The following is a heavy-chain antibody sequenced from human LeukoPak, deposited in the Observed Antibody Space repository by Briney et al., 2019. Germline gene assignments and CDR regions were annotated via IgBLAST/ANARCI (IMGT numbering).Heavy chain of an antibody. D-gene: IGHD3-9*01. CDR2: IRNKVNNYAT. V-gene: IGHV3-73*01. CDR1: EFTFSGSA. J-gene: IGHJ6*02. CDR3: TGRAPYFDILTGYYRDYYYGVDV. Sequence: GGSLRVSCAASEFTFSGSAIHWVRQASGKGLEWVGRIRNKVNNYATAYAASVKGRFTISRDDSKNTAYLQMNSLKTEDTAVYYCTGRAPYFDILTGYYRDYYYGVDVWGQGTTVTVSS.